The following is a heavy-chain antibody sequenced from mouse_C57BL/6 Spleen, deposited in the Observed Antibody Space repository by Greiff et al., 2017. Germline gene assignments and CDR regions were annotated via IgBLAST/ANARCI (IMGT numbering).Heavy chain of an antibody. V-gene: IGHV1-82*01. CDR3: AREGTLIITVGCDY. CDR1: GYAFSSSW. J-gene: IGHJ2*01. CDR2: IYPGDGDT. D-gene: IGHD1-1*01. Sequence: QVQLQQSGPELVKPGASVKISCKASGYAFSSSWMNWVKQRPGKGLEWIGRIYPGDGDTNYNGKFKGKATLTADKSSSTAYMQLSSLTSEDSAVYFCAREGTLIITVGCDYWGQVTTLTGSS.